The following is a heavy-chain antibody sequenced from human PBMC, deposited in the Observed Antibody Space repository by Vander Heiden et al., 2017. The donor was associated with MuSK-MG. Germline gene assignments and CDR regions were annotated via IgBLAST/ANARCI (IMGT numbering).Heavy chain of an antibody. CDR2: RWYDGSNK. CDR3: ARGPMASNYYYYGMDV. D-gene: IGHD2-2*01. J-gene: IGHJ6*02. Sequence: QVQLVESGGGVVQPGRSLRLSCAASGFTFSSYGLHWVRQAPGKGLEWVAVRWYDGSNKYYADSVKGRFTISRDNSKNTLYLQMNSLRAEDTAVYYCARGPMASNYYYYGMDVWGQGTTVTVSS. CDR1: GFTFSSYG. V-gene: IGHV3-33*01.